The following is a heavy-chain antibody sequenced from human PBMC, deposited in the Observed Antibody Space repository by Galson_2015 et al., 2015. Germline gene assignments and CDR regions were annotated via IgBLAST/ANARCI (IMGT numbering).Heavy chain of an antibody. J-gene: IGHJ4*02. V-gene: IGHV1-69*13. CDR1: GGTFSIFA. CDR3: ATSNADVYCSGGSCYLDS. CDR2: LLPISGTP. D-gene: IGHD2-15*01. Sequence: SVKVSCKASGGTFSIFAISWVRQAPGQRLEWMGGLLPISGTPNYAQKFQGRVTITADESTSTAYMELSRLTSEDTAVFYCATSNADVYCSGGSCYLDSWGQGTLVTVSS.